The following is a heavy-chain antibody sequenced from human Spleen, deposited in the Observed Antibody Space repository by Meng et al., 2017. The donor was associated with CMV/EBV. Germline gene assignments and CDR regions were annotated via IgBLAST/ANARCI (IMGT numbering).Heavy chain of an antibody. CDR2: ISSDGRNK. CDR3: ARRDDSGGYTYGYFDF. Sequence: GESLKISCAASGFTFSSYPMHWVRQAPGKGLEWVAVISSDGRNKYYADSVQGRFTISSDNSKSTLYLQMNSLKAEDTAVYYCARRDDSGGYTYGYFDFWGQGTLVTVSS. J-gene: IGHJ4*02. V-gene: IGHV3-30*04. D-gene: IGHD5-18*01. CDR1: GFTFSSYP.